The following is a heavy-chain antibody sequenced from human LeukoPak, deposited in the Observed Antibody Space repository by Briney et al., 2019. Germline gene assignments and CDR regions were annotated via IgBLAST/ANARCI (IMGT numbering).Heavy chain of an antibody. CDR3: AREGGEWELLRTFDY. Sequence: GGSLRLSCAASGFTFSSYEMNWVRQAPGKGVEGVSYISSSGSTIYYADSVKGRFTISRDNAKNSLYLQMNSLRAEDTAVYYCAREGGEWELLRTFDYWGQGTLVTVSS. V-gene: IGHV3-48*03. J-gene: IGHJ4*02. CDR2: ISSSGSTI. CDR1: GFTFSSYE. D-gene: IGHD1-26*01.